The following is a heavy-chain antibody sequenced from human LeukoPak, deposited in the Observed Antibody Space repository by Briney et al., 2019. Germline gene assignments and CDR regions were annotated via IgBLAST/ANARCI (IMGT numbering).Heavy chain of an antibody. D-gene: IGHD6-13*01. V-gene: IGHV3-23*01. CDR3: ARDRLPGKAAAGICDY. CDR1: GITFSNSA. Sequence: TGGSLRLSCVPSGITFSNSALSWVRQAPGKGLEWVSTITKSGDQTYYADSVKGRFTISRDNSKNTLYLQMNSLRAEDTAVYYCARDRLPGKAAAGICDYWGQGTLVTVSS. J-gene: IGHJ4*02. CDR2: ITKSGDQT.